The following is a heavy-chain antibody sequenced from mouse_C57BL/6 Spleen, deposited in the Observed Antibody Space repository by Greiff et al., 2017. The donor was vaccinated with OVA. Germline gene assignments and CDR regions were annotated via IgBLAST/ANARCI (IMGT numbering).Heavy chain of an antibody. Sequence: DVHLQESGPGLVKPSQSLSLTCSVTGYSITSGYYWNWLRQFPGNKLEWMGYISYDGSNNSNPSLKNRISITRDTSKNQFFLKLNSVATEDTATYYCATTVGYAMDYWGQGTSVTVSS. CDR2: ISYDGSN. J-gene: IGHJ4*01. CDR1: GYSITSGYY. V-gene: IGHV3-6*01. CDR3: ATTVGYAMDY. D-gene: IGHD1-1*01.